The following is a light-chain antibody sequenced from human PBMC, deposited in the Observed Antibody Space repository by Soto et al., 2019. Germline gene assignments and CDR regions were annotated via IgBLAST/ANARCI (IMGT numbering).Light chain of an antibody. CDR1: SSDVGGYDH. CDR2: DVT. CDR3: SSYTNKDTLL. V-gene: IGLV2-14*03. J-gene: IGLJ3*02. Sequence: QSALTQPASVSGSPGQSITISCTGTSSDVGGYDHVSWYQQHPGIAPKLIIYDVTVRPSGISPRFSGSKSDNTASLAVSGLQPEDEADYYCSSYTNKDTLLFGGGTKLTVL.